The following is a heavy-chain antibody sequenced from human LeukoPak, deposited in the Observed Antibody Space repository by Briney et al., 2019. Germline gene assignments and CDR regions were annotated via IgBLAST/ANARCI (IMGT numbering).Heavy chain of an antibody. D-gene: IGHD3-22*01. V-gene: IGHV3-21*01. J-gene: IGHJ4*02. CDR2: ISSSSSYI. CDR3: AGFYDSSGYLFDY. CDR1: GFTFSSYS. Sequence: PGGSLRLSCAASGFTFSSYSMNWVRQAPGKGLEWVSSISSSSSYIYYADSVKGRFTISRDNAKNSLYLQMNSLRAEDTAVYYCAGFYDSSGYLFDYWGQGTLVTVSS.